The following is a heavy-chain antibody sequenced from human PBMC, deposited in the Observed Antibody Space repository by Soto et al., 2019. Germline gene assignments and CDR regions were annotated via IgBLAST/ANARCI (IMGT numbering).Heavy chain of an antibody. J-gene: IGHJ4*02. CDR2: ISSSSSYI. Sequence: GGSLRLSCAASGFTFSSYNMNWVRQAPGKGLEWVSSISSSSSYIYYADSVKGRFTISRDNAKNSLYLQMNSLRAEDTAVYYCASAPRGDILTGYPFKDYWGQGTLVTVSS. D-gene: IGHD3-9*01. CDR1: GFTFSSYN. V-gene: IGHV3-21*01. CDR3: ASAPRGDILTGYPFKDY.